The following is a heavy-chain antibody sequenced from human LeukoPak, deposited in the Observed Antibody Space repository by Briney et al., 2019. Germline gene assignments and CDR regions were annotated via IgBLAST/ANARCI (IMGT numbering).Heavy chain of an antibody. J-gene: IGHJ6*03. V-gene: IGHV1-69*13. D-gene: IGHD3-3*01. Sequence: ASVKVSCKASGGTFSSYAISWVRQAPGQGLEWMGGIIPIFGTANYAQKFQGRVTITADESTSTAYMELSSLRSEDTAVYYCASARGSYYDFWSGHYYYMDVWGKGTTVTVSS. CDR2: IIPIFGTA. CDR1: GGTFSSYA. CDR3: ASARGSYYDFWSGHYYYMDV.